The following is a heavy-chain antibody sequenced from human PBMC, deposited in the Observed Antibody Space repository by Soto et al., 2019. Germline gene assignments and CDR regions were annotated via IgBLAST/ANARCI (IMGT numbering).Heavy chain of an antibody. V-gene: IGHV3-74*01. J-gene: IGHJ3*02. CDR1: GFTLRNYY. CDR3: ATGGVPAALDI. CDR2: INGDGSTT. Sequence: EVQLVESGGGLVQPGGSLRLSCTVSGFTLRNYYMHWARQAPGKGLVWVSHINGDGSTTNYADSVKGRFTISRDNAKNTLYLQMNSLRVEDTAAYYCATGGVPAALDIWGEGTMVPVSS. D-gene: IGHD3-10*01.